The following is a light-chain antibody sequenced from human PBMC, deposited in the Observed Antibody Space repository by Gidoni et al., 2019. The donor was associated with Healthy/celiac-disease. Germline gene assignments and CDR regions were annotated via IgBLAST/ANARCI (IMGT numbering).Light chain of an antibody. CDR1: QSISSY. CDR3: QQSYSTPLH. CDR2: AAS. J-gene: IGKJ4*01. V-gene: IGKV1-39*01. Sequence: DIQMTPSPSSLSASVGDRVTITCRASQSISSYLNWYQQKPGKAPKLLIYAASSLQSGVPSRFSGSGSGTDFTLTISSLQPEDFATYYCQQSYSTPLHFGGXTKVEIK.